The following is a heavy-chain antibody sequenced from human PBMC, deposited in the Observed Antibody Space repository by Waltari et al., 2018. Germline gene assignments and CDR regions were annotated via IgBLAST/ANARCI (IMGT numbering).Heavy chain of an antibody. CDR3: ARGPAYYFDY. CDR2: ISASGGT. J-gene: IGHJ4*02. CDR1: GITFSSYT. V-gene: IGHV3-23*01. Sequence: EVQLLESGGDLVQPGGSLTLSCAASGITFSSYTMRWVRQAPGKWLEWVSTISASGGTFYADSVKGRFTVSRDSSKNTLSLQMNSLRAEDTAVYYCARGPAYYFDYWDQGTLVTVSS.